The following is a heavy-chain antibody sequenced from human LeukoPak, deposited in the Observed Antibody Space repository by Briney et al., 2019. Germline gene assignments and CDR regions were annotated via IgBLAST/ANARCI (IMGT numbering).Heavy chain of an antibody. J-gene: IGHJ4*02. Sequence: ASVKVSCKASGYTFTSYDINWARQATGQGLEWIGWMNPNSGNTGYAQKFQGRVTMTRNTSISTAYMELSSLRSEDTAVYYCARGARYCSSTSCYGGEDYWGQGTLVTVSS. CDR2: MNPNSGNT. CDR1: GYTFTSYD. D-gene: IGHD2-2*01. CDR3: ARGARYCSSTSCYGGEDY. V-gene: IGHV1-8*01.